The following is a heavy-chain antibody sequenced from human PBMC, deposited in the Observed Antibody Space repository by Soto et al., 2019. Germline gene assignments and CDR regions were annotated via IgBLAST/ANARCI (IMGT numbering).Heavy chain of an antibody. CDR2: ISGSGGST. CDR3: AKDGLTYYDFWSGPSSHPYGMDV. V-gene: IGHV3-23*01. CDR1: GFTFSSYS. Sequence: LRLSCAASGFTFSSYSMSWVRQAPGKGLEWVSAISGSGGSTYYADSVKGRFTISRDNSKNTLYLQMNSLRAEDTAVYYCAKDGLTYYDFWSGPSSHPYGMDVWGQGTTVTVSS. D-gene: IGHD3-3*01. J-gene: IGHJ6*02.